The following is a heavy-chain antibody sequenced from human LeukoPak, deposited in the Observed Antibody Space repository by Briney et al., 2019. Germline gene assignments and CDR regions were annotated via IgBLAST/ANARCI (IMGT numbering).Heavy chain of an antibody. D-gene: IGHD3-22*01. CDR3: AKDIAYDSRGYYSD. J-gene: IGHJ4*02. Sequence: PGGSLRLSCAASGFTFSSYAMSWVRQAPGKGLEWVSAISGSGGSTYYADSVKGRFTISRDNAKNSLYLQMNSLRAEDTALYYCAKDIAYDSRGYYSDWGQGTLVTVSS. CDR2: ISGSGGST. V-gene: IGHV3-23*01. CDR1: GFTFSSYA.